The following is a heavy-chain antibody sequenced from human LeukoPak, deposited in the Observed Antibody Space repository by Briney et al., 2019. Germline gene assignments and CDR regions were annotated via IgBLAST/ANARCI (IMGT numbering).Heavy chain of an antibody. CDR3: ARGEMATTGVHAFDI. CDR1: GFILCEFY. CDR2: ISSSGITI. J-gene: IGHJ3*02. Sequence: GGSLRLSCAVSGFILCEFYMSGVRHAPGGGLGWGSYISSSGITIQYAASVKGRFTISRDKAKNSLYLQMNSLRAEDTAVYYCARGEMATTGVHAFDIWGEGTMVTVSS. V-gene: IGHV3-11*01. D-gene: IGHD5-24*01.